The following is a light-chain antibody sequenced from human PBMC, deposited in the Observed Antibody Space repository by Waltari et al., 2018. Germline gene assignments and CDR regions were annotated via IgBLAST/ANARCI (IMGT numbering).Light chain of an antibody. V-gene: IGKV4-1*01. J-gene: IGKJ4*01. CDR2: WAS. Sequence: DIVMTQSPDSLAVSLGERATINCTSSQSILFSSNNKNYLAWYQQKPGQPPKLLIYWASTRESGVPDRFSGSGSGTDFTLTINSLQPEDVALYYCQQYYTTLTFGGGTKVEIK. CDR3: QQYYTTLT. CDR1: QSILFSSNNKNY.